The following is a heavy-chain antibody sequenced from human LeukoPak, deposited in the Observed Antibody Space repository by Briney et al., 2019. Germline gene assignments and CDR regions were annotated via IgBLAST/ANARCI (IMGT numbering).Heavy chain of an antibody. D-gene: IGHD3-10*01. V-gene: IGHV4-39*07. CDR1: GGSISSSSYY. Sequence: SETLSLTCTVSGGSISSSSYYWGWIRQPPGKGLEWIGSIYYSGSTNYNPSLKSRVTISVDTSKNQFSLRLNSVTAADTAVYYCARAIWFGEAHDYWGQGTLVTVSS. CDR3: ARAIWFGEAHDY. J-gene: IGHJ4*02. CDR2: IYYSGST.